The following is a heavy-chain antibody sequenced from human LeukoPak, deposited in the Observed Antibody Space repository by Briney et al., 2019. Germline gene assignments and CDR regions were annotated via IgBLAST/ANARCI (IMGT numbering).Heavy chain of an antibody. CDR3: SKDLTTRSIGYFDY. J-gene: IGHJ4*02. CDR1: GFTFTNAW. Sequence: GGSLRLSCAASGFTFTNAWMNWVRQAPGEGPEWVSSISGSGGEIRYADSVKGRFTISRDNSQNTLYLRMNSPRVEDTAIYYCSKDLTTRSIGYFDYWGQGTLVTVSS. D-gene: IGHD1-1*01. CDR2: ISGSGGEI. V-gene: IGHV3-21*04.